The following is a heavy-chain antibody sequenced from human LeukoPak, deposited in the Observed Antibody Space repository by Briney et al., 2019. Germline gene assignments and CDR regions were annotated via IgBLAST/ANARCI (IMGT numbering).Heavy chain of an antibody. D-gene: IGHD1-26*01. V-gene: IGHV3-23*01. CDR3: VYSGSYFPPPLWSFDY. CDR1: GFTFSSYA. Sequence: GGSLRLSCAASGFTFSSYAMSWVRQAPGKGLEWVSAISGSGGSTYYADSVKGRFTISRDNSKNTLYLQMNSLRAEDTAVYYCVYSGSYFPPPLWSFDYWSQGTLVTVSS. J-gene: IGHJ4*02. CDR2: ISGSGGST.